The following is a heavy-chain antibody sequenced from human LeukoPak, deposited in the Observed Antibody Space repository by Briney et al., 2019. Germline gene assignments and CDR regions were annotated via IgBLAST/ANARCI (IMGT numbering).Heavy chain of an antibody. Sequence: GGSLRLSCAASGFTLSNYSMNWVRQAPGKGLEWVSYISSTSTTVYYTDSVKGRFTISRDNAKNSLYLQMNSLRAEDTAVYYCASLDRSWAFDIWGQGTMVTVSS. CDR1: GFTLSNYS. D-gene: IGHD3/OR15-3a*01. CDR3: ASLDRSWAFDI. CDR2: ISSTSTTV. J-gene: IGHJ3*02. V-gene: IGHV3-48*01.